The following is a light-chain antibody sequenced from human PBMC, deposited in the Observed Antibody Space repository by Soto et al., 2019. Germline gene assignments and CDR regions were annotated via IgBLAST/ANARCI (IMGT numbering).Light chain of an antibody. V-gene: IGKV3-20*01. J-gene: IGKJ1*01. CDR3: HQYGSSPGS. CDR2: GAS. Sequence: EIVLTQSPGTLSSSPGGRATLSCRASQSVTNNYLAWYQQKRGQAPRLLIWGASIRAADLPDRFSGGGSGTDFTLTISRLEADDFAIYYCHQYGSSPGSFGQGTKVEIK. CDR1: QSVTNNY.